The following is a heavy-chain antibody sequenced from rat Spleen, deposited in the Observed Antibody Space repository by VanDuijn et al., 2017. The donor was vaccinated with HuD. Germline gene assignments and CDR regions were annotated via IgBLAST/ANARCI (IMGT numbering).Heavy chain of an antibody. CDR1: GFTFSNYY. CDR3: ATDDPYWYFDF. CDR2: ISSGGGET. Sequence: EVQLVESGGGLVQPGRSMRLSCAALGFTFSNYYMAWVRQAPTKGLEWVAHISSGGGETYYRDSVKGRFTISRDNAKSTLYLQMDSLRSEDTATYYCATDDPYWYFDFWGPGTMVTVSS. V-gene: IGHV5-25*01. D-gene: IGHD1-7*01. J-gene: IGHJ1*01.